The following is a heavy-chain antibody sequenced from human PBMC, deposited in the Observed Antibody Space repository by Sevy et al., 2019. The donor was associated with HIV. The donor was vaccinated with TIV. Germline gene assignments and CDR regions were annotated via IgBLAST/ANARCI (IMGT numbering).Heavy chain of an antibody. D-gene: IGHD4-17*01. V-gene: IGHV3-74*01. J-gene: IGHJ5*02. CDR2: INSDGSST. CDR3: AKGLRGTTTNNWFDP. Sequence: GGSLRLSCAASEFTFSSYWMHWVRQAPGKGLVWVSRINSDGSSTSYADSVKGRFTISRDNAKNTVYLQMHSLRAEDTAVYYCAKGLRGTTTNNWFDPWGQGTLVTVSS. CDR1: EFTFSSYW.